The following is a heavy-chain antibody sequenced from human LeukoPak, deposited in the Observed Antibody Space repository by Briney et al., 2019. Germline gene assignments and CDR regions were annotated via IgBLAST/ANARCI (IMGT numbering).Heavy chain of an antibody. Sequence: PGGSLRLSCAASGFTFSDYYMSWIRQAPGKGLEWVSYISSSGSTIYYADSVKGRFTISRDSAKNSLYLQMNSLRAEDTAVYYCASLYDSSGWHYGMDVWGQGTTVTVSS. J-gene: IGHJ6*02. CDR2: ISSSGSTI. CDR1: GFTFSDYY. D-gene: IGHD3-22*01. CDR3: ASLYDSSGWHYGMDV. V-gene: IGHV3-11*01.